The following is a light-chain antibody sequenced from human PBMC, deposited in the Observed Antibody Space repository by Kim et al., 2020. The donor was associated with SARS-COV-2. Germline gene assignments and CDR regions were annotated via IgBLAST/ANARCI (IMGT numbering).Light chain of an antibody. CDR3: AAWDDSLSGWV. CDR1: SSNIGSNY. CDR2: RNN. Sequence: QPVLTQPPSASGTPGQRVTISCSGSSSNIGSNYVYWYQQLPGTAPKLLIYRNNQRPSGVPDRFSGSKSGTSASLAICGLRSEDEADYYCAAWDDSLSGWVFGGGTQLTVL. J-gene: IGLJ3*02. V-gene: IGLV1-47*01.